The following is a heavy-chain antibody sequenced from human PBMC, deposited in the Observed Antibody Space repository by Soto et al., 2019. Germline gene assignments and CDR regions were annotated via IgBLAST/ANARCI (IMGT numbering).Heavy chain of an antibody. D-gene: IGHD3-22*01. CDR3: AREGDYYDSSGLGDWYFDL. CDR1: GYTFTSYY. V-gene: IGHV1-46*01. CDR2: INPSGGST. J-gene: IGHJ2*01. Sequence: QVQLVQSGAEVKKPGASVKVSCKASGYTFTSYYMHWVQQAPGQGLEWMGIINPSGGSTSYAQKFQGRVTMTRDTSTSTVYMELSSLRSEDTAVYYCAREGDYYDSSGLGDWYFDLWGRGTLVTVSS.